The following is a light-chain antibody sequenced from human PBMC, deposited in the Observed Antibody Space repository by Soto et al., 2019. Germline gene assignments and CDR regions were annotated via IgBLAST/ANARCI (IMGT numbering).Light chain of an antibody. V-gene: IGKV2-28*01. CDR2: LGS. CDR3: MQALQTPWT. CDR1: QSLLHSDGYIY. Sequence: DIVMTQSPLSLPVTPGEPASISCRSSQSLLHSDGYIYLDWYLQRPGQSTQLLICLGSNRASGVPDRFSGSGSGTHFTLTISRVEAEDFGVYYCMQALQTPWTFGQGTRVEVK. J-gene: IGKJ1*01.